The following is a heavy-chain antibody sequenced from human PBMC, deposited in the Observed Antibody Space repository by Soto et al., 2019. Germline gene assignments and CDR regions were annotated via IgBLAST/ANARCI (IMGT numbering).Heavy chain of an antibody. CDR1: GGSIISGGYS. V-gene: IGHV4-30-2*01. Sequence: SETLSLTCAVSGGSIISGGYSWSWIRQPPGKGLEWIGYIYHSGSTYYNPSLKSRVTISVDRSKNQFSLKLSSVTAADTAVYYCPRVYYDCVSHWFDPWGQGTLVTVSS. J-gene: IGHJ5*02. CDR3: PRVYYDCVSHWFDP. CDR2: IYHSGST. D-gene: IGHD3-16*01.